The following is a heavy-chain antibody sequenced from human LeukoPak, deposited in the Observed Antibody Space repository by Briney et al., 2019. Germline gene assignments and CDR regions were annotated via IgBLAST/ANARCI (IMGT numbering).Heavy chain of an antibody. J-gene: IGHJ4*02. Sequence: PGGSRRLSCAVSGFTFSGFWMSWSRQAPGKGLEWVASINSDGSEGYYADVVKGRFTISRDNVKNSLYLQINSLRAEDTAVYYCARDHTSLSGYDYLDYWGQGTLVTVSS. CDR3: ARDHTSLSGYDYLDY. CDR2: INSDGSEG. D-gene: IGHD5-12*01. V-gene: IGHV3-7*03. CDR1: GFTFSGFW.